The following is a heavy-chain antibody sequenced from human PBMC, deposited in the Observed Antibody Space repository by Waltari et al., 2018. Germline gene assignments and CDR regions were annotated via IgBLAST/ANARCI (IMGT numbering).Heavy chain of an antibody. CDR3: AKDPIPRFGEGY. CDR1: GFTFSSYA. Sequence: EVQLLESGGGLVQPGGSLRLSCAASGFTFSSYAMSWVRQAPGKGLEWVSALSGSGGSTYYADSVKGRFTISRDNSKNTLYLQMNSLRAEDTAVYYCAKDPIPRFGEGYWGQGTLVTVSS. D-gene: IGHD3-10*01. V-gene: IGHV3-23*01. J-gene: IGHJ4*02. CDR2: LSGSGGST.